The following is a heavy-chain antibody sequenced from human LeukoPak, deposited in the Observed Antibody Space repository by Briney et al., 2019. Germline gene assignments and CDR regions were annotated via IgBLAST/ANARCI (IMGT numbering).Heavy chain of an antibody. CDR2: ISASGGP. D-gene: IGHD5-24*01. CDR1: GFTFGSSA. J-gene: IGHJ4*02. Sequence: PGGSLRLSCAASGFTFGSSAMSWVRQAPGKGLEWVSEISASGGPHYPDSVKGRFTISRDNSKNMLYLQMDSLRADDTAVYYCAKQMTGGRKFEYWGQGTLVTVSS. CDR3: AKQMTGGRKFEY. V-gene: IGHV3-23*01.